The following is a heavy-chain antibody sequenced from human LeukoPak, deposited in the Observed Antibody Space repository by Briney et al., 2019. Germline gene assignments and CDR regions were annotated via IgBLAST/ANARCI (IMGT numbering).Heavy chain of an antibody. D-gene: IGHD2-15*01. CDR2: SSDSGHST. CDR3: VRGYSFGPYGMDV. Sequence: GGSLTLSCSASGFPFSSYAMHWVRHAPGEGLEYVSASSDSGHSTYYADSVTGRFTNSRDNFKHALYLQMSSLRAEDTGVYFCVRGYSFGPYGMDVWGQGTTVTVSS. J-gene: IGHJ6*02. CDR1: GFPFSSYA. V-gene: IGHV3-64D*09.